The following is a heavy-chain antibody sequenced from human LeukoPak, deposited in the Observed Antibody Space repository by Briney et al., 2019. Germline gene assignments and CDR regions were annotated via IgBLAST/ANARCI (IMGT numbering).Heavy chain of an antibody. V-gene: IGHV4-4*07. D-gene: IGHD6-6*01. CDR3: ARDRVAARKEGWFDP. Sequence: SSETLSLTCTVSGGSISNYYWSWIRQPAGKGLEWIGRIYTSGSSNYNPSLKSRVTMSVDTSKNQFSLRLSSVTAADTAVYYCARDRVAARKEGWFDPWGQGTLVTVSS. CDR1: GGSISNYY. J-gene: IGHJ5*02. CDR2: IYTSGSS.